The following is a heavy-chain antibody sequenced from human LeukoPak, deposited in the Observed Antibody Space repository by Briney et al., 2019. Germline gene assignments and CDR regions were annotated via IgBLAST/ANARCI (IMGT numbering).Heavy chain of an antibody. CDR2: IWYDGSNK. Sequence: GGSLRLSCAASGFTVSSNYMSWVRQAPGKGLEWVAVIWYDGSNKYYADSVKGRFTISRDNSKNTLYLQMNSLRAEDTAVYYCARDAMIVVVSNWFDPWGQGTLVTVSS. V-gene: IGHV3-33*08. D-gene: IGHD3-22*01. CDR1: GFTVSSNY. CDR3: ARDAMIVVVSNWFDP. J-gene: IGHJ5*02.